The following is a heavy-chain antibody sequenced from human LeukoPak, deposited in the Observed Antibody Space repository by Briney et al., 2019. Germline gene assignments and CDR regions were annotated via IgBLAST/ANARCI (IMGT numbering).Heavy chain of an antibody. CDR2: INPNSGNT. Sequence: ASVKVSCKASGYTFTGYYMHWVRQAPGQGLEWMGWINPNSGNTGYAQKFQGRVTITRNTSISTAYMELSSLRSEDTAVYYCARGGYSSSWSIWGQGTMVTVSS. J-gene: IGHJ3*02. V-gene: IGHV1-8*03. CDR1: GYTFTGYY. CDR3: ARGGYSSSWSI. D-gene: IGHD6-13*01.